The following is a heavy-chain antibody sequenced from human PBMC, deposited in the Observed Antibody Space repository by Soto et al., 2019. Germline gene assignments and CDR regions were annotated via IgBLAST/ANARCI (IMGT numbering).Heavy chain of an antibody. CDR1: GFTFSSYG. J-gene: IGHJ4*02. CDR2: IWYDGSNK. V-gene: IGHV3-33*01. Sequence: QVQLVESGGGVVQPGRSLRLSCAASGFTFSSYGMHWVRQAPGKGLEWVAVIWYDGSNKYYAGSVKGRFTISRDNSKNTLYLQMNSLRAEDTAVYYCARGAIFWPDYWGQGTLVTVSS. D-gene: IGHD3-9*01. CDR3: ARGAIFWPDY.